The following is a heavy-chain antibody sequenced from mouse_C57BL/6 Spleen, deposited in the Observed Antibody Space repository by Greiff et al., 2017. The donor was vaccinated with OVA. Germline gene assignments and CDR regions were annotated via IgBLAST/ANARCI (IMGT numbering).Heavy chain of an antibody. V-gene: IGHV1-19*01. CDR2: LNPYNGGT. CDR1: RYPFTDYY. J-gene: IGHJ4*01. CDR3: ARGFQYYYAMDY. Sequence: VQLQQSGPVLVKPGASVKMSCKASRYPFTDYYMNWVKQSHGKSLEWIGVLNPYNGGTSYNQKFKGKATLTVDKSSSTAYMELNSLTSEDSAVYYCARGFQYYYAMDYWGQGTSVTVSS.